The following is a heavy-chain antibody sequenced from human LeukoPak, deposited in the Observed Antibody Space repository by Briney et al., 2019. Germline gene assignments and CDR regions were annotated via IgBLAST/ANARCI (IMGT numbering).Heavy chain of an antibody. Sequence: SETLSLTCTVSGCSISSYYWSWIRQPPGKGLEWIGYIYYSGSTNYNPFLKRRVTISVDTSKNQSSLKLSSVTAADTAVYYCARVGFREPAFDYWGQGTLVTVSS. D-gene: IGHD3-10*01. CDR3: ARVGFREPAFDY. J-gene: IGHJ4*02. CDR1: GCSISSYY. CDR2: IYYSGST. V-gene: IGHV4-59*01.